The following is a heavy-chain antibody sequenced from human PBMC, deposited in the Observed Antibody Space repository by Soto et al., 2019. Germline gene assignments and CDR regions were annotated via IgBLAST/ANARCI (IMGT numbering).Heavy chain of an antibody. Sequence: VQLVESGGGVVQPGRSLRLSCAASGFTFSSYGMHWVRQAPGKGLEWVAVISYDGSNKYYADSVKGRFTISRDNSKNTLYLQMNSLRAEDTAVYYCATLDIVVVPAAMRTFDIWGQGTMVTVSS. CDR1: GFTFSSYG. V-gene: IGHV3-30*03. J-gene: IGHJ3*02. CDR3: ATLDIVVVPAAMRTFDI. D-gene: IGHD2-2*01. CDR2: ISYDGSNK.